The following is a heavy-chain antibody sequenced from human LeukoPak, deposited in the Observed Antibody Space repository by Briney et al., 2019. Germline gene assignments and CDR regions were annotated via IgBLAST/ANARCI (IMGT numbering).Heavy chain of an antibody. CDR2: VSAYNGNT. Sequence: ASVKVSCKASGYAFNSYGFHWVRQAPGQGLEWMGWVSAYNGNTNYTQKLQGRVTMTTDTSTSTAYMELRSLRSDDTAAYYCARDEPIVVVPAALDYWGQGTLVTVSS. V-gene: IGHV1-18*01. J-gene: IGHJ4*02. CDR1: GYAFNSYG. CDR3: ARDEPIVVVPAALDY. D-gene: IGHD2-2*01.